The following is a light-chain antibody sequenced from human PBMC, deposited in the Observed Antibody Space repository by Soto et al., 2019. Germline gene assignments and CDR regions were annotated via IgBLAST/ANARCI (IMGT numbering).Light chain of an antibody. CDR3: LQQNSYPWT. J-gene: IGKJ1*01. V-gene: IGKV1-17*01. CDR1: QDIRHD. Sequence: DIQMTQSPSSLSASVGDRVTITCRASQDIRHDLGWYQQKPGKAPKRLISAASSLQSGVPSRFSGSGSGTEFTLTISSLQPEDFATYYCLQQNSYPWTFGQGTKVEIK. CDR2: AAS.